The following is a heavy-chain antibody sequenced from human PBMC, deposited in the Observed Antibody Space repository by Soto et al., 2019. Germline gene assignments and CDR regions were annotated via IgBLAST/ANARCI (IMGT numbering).Heavy chain of an antibody. D-gene: IGHD6-19*01. V-gene: IGHV3-7*01. J-gene: IGHJ4*02. CDR1: GFTFSSYG. CDR2: IKQDGTDK. CDR3: ERDVSLQGLAD. Sequence: EVQLVESGGGLVQPGVSLRLSCAVSGFTFSSYGMSWVRQAPGKGLEWVANIKQDGTDKYYVDSVKGRFTISRDNAKTSLYLQMNSLRAEDTAVYYCERDVSLQGLADGGQGTLVTVSS.